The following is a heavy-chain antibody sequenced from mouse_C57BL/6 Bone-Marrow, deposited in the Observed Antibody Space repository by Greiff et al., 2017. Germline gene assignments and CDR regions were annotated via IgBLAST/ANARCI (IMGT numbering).Heavy chain of an antibody. D-gene: IGHD3-1*01. J-gene: IGHJ2*01. V-gene: IGHV1-4*01. CDR2: INPSSGYT. CDR3: ARKSLSFSFDY. CDR1: GYTFTSYT. Sequence: VKLMESGAELARPGASVKMSCKASGYTFTSYTMHWVKQRPGQGLEWIGYINPSSGYTKYNQKFKDKATLTADKSSSTAYMQLSSLTSEDSAVYYCARKSLSFSFDYWGQGTTLTVSS.